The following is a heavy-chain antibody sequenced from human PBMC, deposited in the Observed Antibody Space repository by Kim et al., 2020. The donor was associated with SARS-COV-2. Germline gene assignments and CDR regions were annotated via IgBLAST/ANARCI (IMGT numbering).Heavy chain of an antibody. V-gene: IGHV3-11*06. CDR2: ISSSSSDT. Sequence: GGSLRLSCAASGFTFSDYYMGWIRQAPGKGLEWVSYISSSSSDTNYADSVKGRFTISRDNAKNSLYLQMNSLRAEDTAVYYCARGSSSWYSGRFDYWGQGTLVTVSS. D-gene: IGHD6-13*01. J-gene: IGHJ4*02. CDR1: GFTFSDYY. CDR3: ARGSSSWYSGRFDY.